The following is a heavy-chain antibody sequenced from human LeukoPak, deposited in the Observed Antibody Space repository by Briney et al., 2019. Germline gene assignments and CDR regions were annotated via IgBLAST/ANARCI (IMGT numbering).Heavy chain of an antibody. V-gene: IGHV4-30-4*08. CDR2: IYYSGST. J-gene: IGHJ5*02. D-gene: IGHD2-8*01. CDR1: GGSINRDHSY. Sequence: SQTLSLTCTVSGGSINRDHSYWRWLRQSPARGLEGVGYIYYSGSTYYNPSLQSRVAISVDTSTNQISLKLTSATAADTAVYYCARGPRSYCTNGACWPYKIWFDPWGQGSLVTVSS. CDR3: ARGPRSYCTNGACWPYKIWFDP.